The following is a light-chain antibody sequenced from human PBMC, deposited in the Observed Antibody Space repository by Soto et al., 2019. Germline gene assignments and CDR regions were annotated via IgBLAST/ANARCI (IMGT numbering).Light chain of an antibody. CDR2: GAS. V-gene: IGKV3-20*01. J-gene: IGKJ1*01. CDR3: QQYGSSPGT. Sequence: EIVMTQFPATLSVYPGERVTLSCRASQSVGSNLAWYQQKPGQAPRLLIYGASSRATGIPDRFSGSGSGTDFTLTISRLEPEDFAVYYCQQYGSSPGTFGQGTKVDI. CDR1: QSVGSN.